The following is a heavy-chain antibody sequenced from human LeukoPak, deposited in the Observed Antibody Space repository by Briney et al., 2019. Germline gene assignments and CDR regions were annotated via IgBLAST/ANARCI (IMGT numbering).Heavy chain of an antibody. V-gene: IGHV1-2*02. CDR3: ARNYYGSGSYMADY. J-gene: IGHJ4*02. CDR1: GYTFTGYY. Sequence: ASVKVSCTASGYTFTGYYMHWVRQAPGQGLEWMGWINPNSGGTNYAQKFQGRVTMTRDTSISTAYMQLSRLRSDDTAVYYCARNYYGSGSYMADYWGQGTLVTVSS. D-gene: IGHD3-10*01. CDR2: INPNSGGT.